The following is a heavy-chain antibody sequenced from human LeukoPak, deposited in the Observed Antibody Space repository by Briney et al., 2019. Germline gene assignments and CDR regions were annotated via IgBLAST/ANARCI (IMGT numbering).Heavy chain of an antibody. CDR3: ARALSQQLIRYSQD. J-gene: IGHJ1*01. CDR1: GFTFSNFA. CDR2: ISGSGANS. V-gene: IGHV3-23*01. Sequence: GGSLRLSCAASGFTFSNFAMSWVRQTPGKGLEWVSGISGSGANSYYADSVKGRFTISRDNSKNTLYLQMNSLRADDTAVYYCARALSQQLIRYSQDWGQGTLVTVSS. D-gene: IGHD1-1*01.